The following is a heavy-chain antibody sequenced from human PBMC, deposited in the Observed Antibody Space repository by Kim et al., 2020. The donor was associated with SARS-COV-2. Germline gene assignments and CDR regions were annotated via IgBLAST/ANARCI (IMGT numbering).Heavy chain of an antibody. CDR3: AGGGGVSGLTPLDY. J-gene: IGHJ4*02. V-gene: IGHV1-69*06. Sequence: SVKVSCKASGGTFSSYAISWVRQAPGQGLEGVGGIFPIFVKANNPQKFRAKVTITPTKTPSQAYMDLDALRSEDRAGYYCAGGGGVSGLTPLDYWGQG. D-gene: IGHD3-16*01. CDR1: GGTFSSYA. CDR2: IFPIFVKA.